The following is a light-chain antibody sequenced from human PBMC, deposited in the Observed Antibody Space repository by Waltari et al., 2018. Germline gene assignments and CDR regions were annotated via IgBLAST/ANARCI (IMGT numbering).Light chain of an antibody. CDR1: SSDIGDYKY. V-gene: IGLV2-14*03. CDR2: GVN. J-gene: IGLJ3*02. Sequence: QSALTQPASVSGSPGQSITISCTGASSDIGDYKYVSWYQQHPGKVPKVIIYGVNRRPSGISDRCSGSKSGSTASLTISGLQVEDEADYYCSAYLSTNSLWVFGGGTKLTVL. CDR3: SAYLSTNSLWV.